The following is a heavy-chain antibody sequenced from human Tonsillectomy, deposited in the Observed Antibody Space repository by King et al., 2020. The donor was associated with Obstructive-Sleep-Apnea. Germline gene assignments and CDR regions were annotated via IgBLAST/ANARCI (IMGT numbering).Heavy chain of an antibody. V-gene: IGHV3-9*01. CDR3: AKSYKSGWYVPFDY. CDR2: INWNSDST. J-gene: IGHJ4*02. CDR1: GFTFDDYG. Sequence: VQLVESGGGLVQPGRSLRLSCAASGFTFDDYGMHWVRQVPGKGLEWVSGINWNSDSTGYADSVKGRFTISRDNAKNSLYVQMNSLRPEDTALYYCAKSYKSGWYVPFDYWGQGTLDTVSS. D-gene: IGHD6-19*01.